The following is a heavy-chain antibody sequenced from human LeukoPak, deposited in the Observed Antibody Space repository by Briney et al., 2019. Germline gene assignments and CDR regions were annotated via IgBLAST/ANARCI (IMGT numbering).Heavy chain of an antibody. Sequence: PGGSLRLSCAASGFTFSSHGMNWVRQAPGKGLEWVSGISPSGGITYYTDSVKGRFTISRDNSKNTVSLQMNSLRGEDTAVYYCAKLAGTMIVVVPFFDYWGQGTLVTVSS. V-gene: IGHV3-23*01. D-gene: IGHD3-22*01. CDR1: GFTFSSHG. CDR2: ISPSGGIT. CDR3: AKLAGTMIVVVPFFDY. J-gene: IGHJ4*02.